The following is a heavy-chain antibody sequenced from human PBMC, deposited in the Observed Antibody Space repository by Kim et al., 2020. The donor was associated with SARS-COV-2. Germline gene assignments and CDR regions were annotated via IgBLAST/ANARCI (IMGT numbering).Heavy chain of an antibody. CDR3: ARVPGTVVTPEIFWYFDL. J-gene: IGHJ2*01. V-gene: IGHV4-59*13. Sequence: SETLSLTCTVSGGSISSYYWSWIRQPPGRGLEWIGYIYYSGSTNYNPSLKSRVTISVDTSKNQFSLKLSSVTAADTAVYYCARVPGTVVTPEIFWYFDLWGRGTLVTVSS. CDR2: IYYSGST. CDR1: GGSISSYY. D-gene: IGHD2-21*02.